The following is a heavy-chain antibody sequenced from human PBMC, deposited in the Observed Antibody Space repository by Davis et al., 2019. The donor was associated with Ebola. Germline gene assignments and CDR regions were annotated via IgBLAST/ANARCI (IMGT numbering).Heavy chain of an antibody. CDR3: ARDRSNHYYYYGMDV. Sequence: PGGSLRLSCAASGFTVRSNYMTWVRQAPGKGLEWVSVIYSGGNTYYADSVKGRFTISRDNSKNTVYLQMNSLRAEDTAVYYCARDRSNHYYYYGMDVWGQGTTVTVSS. CDR1: GFTVRSNY. CDR2: IYSGGNT. D-gene: IGHD4-11*01. V-gene: IGHV3-66*01. J-gene: IGHJ6*02.